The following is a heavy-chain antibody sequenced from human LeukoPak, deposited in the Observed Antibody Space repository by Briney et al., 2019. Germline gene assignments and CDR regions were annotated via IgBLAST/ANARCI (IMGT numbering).Heavy chain of an antibody. V-gene: IGHV3-23*01. D-gene: IGHD7-27*01. CDR1: GLTFSNYG. J-gene: IGHJ4*02. Sequence: GGSLRLSCAASGLTFSNYGMSWGRQAPGKGLEWVAAIGRDVVNTMYADSVKGRLTISRDNSKSTLYLQMNSLRAEDTAVYYCAKGQNWGSVYFDYWGQGTLVSVSS. CDR3: AKGQNWGSVYFDY. CDR2: IGRDVVNT.